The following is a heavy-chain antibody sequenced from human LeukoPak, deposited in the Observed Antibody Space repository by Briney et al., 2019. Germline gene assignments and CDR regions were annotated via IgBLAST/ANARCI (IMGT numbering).Heavy chain of an antibody. V-gene: IGHV3-33*01. J-gene: IGHJ4*02. CDR1: GFTFSSYG. Sequence: SGGSLRLSCAASGFTFSSYGMPWVRQAPGKGLEWVAVIWYDGSNKYYADSVKGRFTISRDNPKNTLCLQMNSLRAEDTAVYYCAREHPVPYYFDYWGQGTLVTVSS. CDR2: IWYDGSNK. CDR3: AREHPVPYYFDY. D-gene: IGHD2-2*01.